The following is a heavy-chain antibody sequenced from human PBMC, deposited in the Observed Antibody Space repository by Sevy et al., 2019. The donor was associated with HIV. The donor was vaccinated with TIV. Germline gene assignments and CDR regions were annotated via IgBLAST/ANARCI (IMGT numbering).Heavy chain of an antibody. CDR1: GGTFSSYA. V-gene: IGHV1-69*13. J-gene: IGHJ4*02. CDR3: ARVGDYVNF. CDR2: IIPIFGKA. D-gene: IGHD2-15*01. Sequence: ASVKVSCKASGGTFSSYAISWVRQAPGQGLEWMGGIIPIFGKANYAPRFQGRVTITADESTSTAYMELSSLCSEDTAVYYGARVGDYVNFWGQGTLVTVSS.